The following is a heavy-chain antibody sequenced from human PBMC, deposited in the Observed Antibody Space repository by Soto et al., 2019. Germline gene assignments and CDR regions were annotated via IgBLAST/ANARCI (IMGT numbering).Heavy chain of an antibody. Sequence: EVQLLESGGGLVQPGGSLRLSCAASGFTFSSYAMSWVRQAPGKGLEWVSAISGSGGSTYYADSVKGRFTISRDNSKNTQYLHMNSLRVEETAVYYCAKDGEGEYYDFWSGYLYYYYGMDVWGQGTTVTVSS. CDR1: GFTFSSYA. CDR3: AKDGEGEYYDFWSGYLYYYYGMDV. D-gene: IGHD3-3*01. J-gene: IGHJ6*02. CDR2: ISGSGGST. V-gene: IGHV3-23*01.